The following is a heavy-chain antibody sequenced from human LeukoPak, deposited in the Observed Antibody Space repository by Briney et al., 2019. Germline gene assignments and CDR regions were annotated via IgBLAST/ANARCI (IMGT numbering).Heavy chain of an antibody. J-gene: IGHJ4*02. Sequence: GGSLRLSCAASGFTLSSYAMSWVRQAPGKGLEWVSVIYSGGSTYYADSVKGRFTISRDNSKNTLYLQMNSLRAEDTAVYYCARDRESYYDYWGQGTLVTVSS. CDR1: GFTLSSYA. CDR2: IYSGGST. V-gene: IGHV3-66*01. CDR3: ARDRESYYDY.